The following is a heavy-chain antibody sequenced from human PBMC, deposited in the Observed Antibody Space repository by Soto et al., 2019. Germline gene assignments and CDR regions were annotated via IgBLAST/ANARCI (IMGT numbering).Heavy chain of an antibody. CDR1: GGTFSSYA. J-gene: IGHJ6*02. Sequence: SVKVSCKASGGTFSSYAISWVRQAPGQGLEWMGGIIPIFGTADYAQKFQGRVTITADECTSTAYIELSSLRSEDTAVYYCAGGYKPGDYDILTGYYPQKNYYHYGMDVWGQGTPVTFSS. CDR2: IIPIFGTA. D-gene: IGHD3-9*01. V-gene: IGHV1-69*13. CDR3: AGGYKPGDYDILTGYYPQKNYYHYGMDV.